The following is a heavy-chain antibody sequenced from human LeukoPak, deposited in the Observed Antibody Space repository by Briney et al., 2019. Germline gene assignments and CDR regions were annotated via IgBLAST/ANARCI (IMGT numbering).Heavy chain of an antibody. CDR1: GGSFSGYY. CDR2: INHSGST. Sequence: SETLSLTCAVYGGSFSGYYWSWIRQPPGKGLEWIGEINHSGSTNYNPSLKSRVTISVDTSKNQFSLKLSSVTAADTAVYYCAKGISVPAAMYWFDPWGQGTLVTVSS. CDR3: AKGISVPAAMYWFDP. D-gene: IGHD2-2*01. V-gene: IGHV4-34*01. J-gene: IGHJ5*02.